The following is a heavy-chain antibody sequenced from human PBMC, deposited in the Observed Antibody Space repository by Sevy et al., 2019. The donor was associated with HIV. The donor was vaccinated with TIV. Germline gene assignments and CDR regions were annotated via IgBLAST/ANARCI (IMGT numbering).Heavy chain of an antibody. CDR2: ISWNSGSI. Sequence: GGSLRLSCAASGFTFDDYAMHWVRQAPGKGLEWVSGISWNSGSIGYADSVKGRFTISRDNAKNSLYLQMISLRAEDTALYYCAKDKAPRDSSGYYPDAFDIWGQGTMVTVSS. CDR3: AKDKAPRDSSGYYPDAFDI. D-gene: IGHD3-22*01. J-gene: IGHJ3*02. V-gene: IGHV3-9*01. CDR1: GFTFDDYA.